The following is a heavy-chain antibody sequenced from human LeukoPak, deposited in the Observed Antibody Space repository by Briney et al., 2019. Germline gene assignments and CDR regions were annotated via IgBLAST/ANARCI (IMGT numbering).Heavy chain of an antibody. CDR2: IYPGDSDT. V-gene: IGHV5-51*01. D-gene: IGHD6-19*01. CDR1: GYTYTSYW. Sequence: GESPKISCKGSGYTYTSYWIGWVRQMPGKGLEWMGIIYPGDSDTRYSPSFQGQVTISADKSISTAYLQWSSLKASDTAMYYCARRRAVAGYYYFDYWGQGTLVTVSS. J-gene: IGHJ4*02. CDR3: ARRRAVAGYYYFDY.